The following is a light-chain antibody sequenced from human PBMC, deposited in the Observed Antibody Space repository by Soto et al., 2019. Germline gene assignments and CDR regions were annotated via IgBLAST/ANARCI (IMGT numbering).Light chain of an antibody. J-gene: IGKJ5*01. CDR1: QSISNW. V-gene: IGKV1-5*03. Sequence: QMTQSPHTLSASAGDRAHITFRASQSISNWLAWYQQKPGKAPKLLISNASNLESEVPSRFSGSGSGTEFTLTISPLQPDDFATYYCQQYNNLPTFGQGTRLEIK. CDR3: QQYNNLPT. CDR2: NAS.